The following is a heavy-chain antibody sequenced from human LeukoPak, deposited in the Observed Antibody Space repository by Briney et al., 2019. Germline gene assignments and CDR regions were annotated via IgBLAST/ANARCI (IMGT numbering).Heavy chain of an antibody. CDR3: ARGRLRNYYFDY. J-gene: IGHJ4*02. D-gene: IGHD5-12*01. CDR2: ISTTGTYI. CDR1: GFTFSSYS. Sequence: GGSLRLSCAASGFTFSSYSMNWVRQAPGKGLEWVSSISTTGTYIYYADSVKGRFTISRDNAKNSLYLQMNSLRAEDTAVYYCARGRLRNYYFDYWGQGTLVTVSS. V-gene: IGHV3-21*01.